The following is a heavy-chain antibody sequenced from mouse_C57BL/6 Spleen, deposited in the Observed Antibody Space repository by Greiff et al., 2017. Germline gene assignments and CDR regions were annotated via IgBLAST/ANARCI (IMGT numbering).Heavy chain of an antibody. CDR3: TICPDY. J-gene: IGHJ2*01. CDR1: GYTFTDYE. V-gene: IGHV1-15*01. Sequence: QVQLQQSGAELVRPGASVTLSCKASGYTFTDYEMHWVKQTPVHGLEWIGAIDPETGGTAYNQKFKGKAMLTADKSSSTAYMELRSLTSEDSAVYYCTICPDYWGQGTTLTVSS. CDR2: IDPETGGT.